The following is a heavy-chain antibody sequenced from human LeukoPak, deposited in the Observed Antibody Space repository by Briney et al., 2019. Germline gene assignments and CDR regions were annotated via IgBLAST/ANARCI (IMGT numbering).Heavy chain of an antibody. V-gene: IGHV3-11*01. CDR2: ISSSGSTI. Sequence: GGALRLSCAASGLTFSEYYMSWVRQAPGKGLEWGSYISSSGSTIYHPASVKRRFTISSDNAKNSLYLQMNSLSAEDTAVYYCARVVPTDDAFDIWGQGTMVTVSS. CDR1: GLTFSEYY. J-gene: IGHJ3*02. D-gene: IGHD2-21*02. CDR3: ARVVPTDDAFDI.